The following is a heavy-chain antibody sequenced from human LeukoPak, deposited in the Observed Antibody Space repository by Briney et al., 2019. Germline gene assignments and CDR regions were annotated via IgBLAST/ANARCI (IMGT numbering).Heavy chain of an antibody. CDR1: GFTFSSYS. J-gene: IGHJ4*02. CDR2: ISSSSSYI. CDR3: ARSSSYDYVWGIDY. V-gene: IGHV3-21*01. Sequence: GGSLRLSCAASGFTFSSYSMNWVRQAPGKGLEWVSSISSSSSYIYYADSVKGRFTISRDNAKNSLYLQMNSLRAEDTAVYYCARSSSYDYVWGIDYWGQGTLVTVSS. D-gene: IGHD3-16*01.